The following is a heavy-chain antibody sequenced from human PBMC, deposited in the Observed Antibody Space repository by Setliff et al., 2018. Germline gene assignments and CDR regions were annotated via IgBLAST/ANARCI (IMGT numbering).Heavy chain of an antibody. CDR2: IIPLVGTA. CDR3: ATGGGSLFYFDY. V-gene: IGHV1-69*13. D-gene: IGHD3-16*01. J-gene: IGHJ4*02. CDR1: GATFSTYA. Sequence: ASVKVSCKASGATFSTYALSWVRQAPGQGLEWVGGIIPLVGTANYGQNFQGRVTITADESTTTAFMELSSLISDDTAVYYCATGGGSLFYFDYWGQGTLVTVSS.